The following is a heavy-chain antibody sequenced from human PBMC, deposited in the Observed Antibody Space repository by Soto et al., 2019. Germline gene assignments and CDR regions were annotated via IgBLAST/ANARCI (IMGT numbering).Heavy chain of an antibody. Sequence: ASVKVSCKASGYTFTSYDINWVRQATGQGLEWMGWMNPNSGNTGYAQKFQGRVTMTRNTSISTAYMELSSLRSEDTAVYYCARGRHGLGYCSCGSCYSERYFDLWGRGTLVTVSS. CDR1: GYTFTSYD. CDR3: ARGRHGLGYCSCGSCYSERYFDL. V-gene: IGHV1-8*02. D-gene: IGHD2-15*01. J-gene: IGHJ2*01. CDR2: MNPNSGNT.